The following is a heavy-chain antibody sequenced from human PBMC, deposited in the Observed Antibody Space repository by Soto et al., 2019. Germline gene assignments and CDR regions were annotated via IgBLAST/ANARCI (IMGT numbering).Heavy chain of an antibody. Sequence: QVQLVQSGAEVKKPGASVKVSCKVSGYTLTELSMHWVRHAPGKGLEWMGGFDPEDGETIYAQKFQGRVTMTEDTSTDTAYMELSSLRSEDTAVYYCATHEPWGSYLNWYFDLWGRGTLVTVSS. D-gene: IGHD1-26*01. CDR3: ATHEPWGSYLNWYFDL. CDR1: GYTLTELS. CDR2: FDPEDGET. J-gene: IGHJ2*01. V-gene: IGHV1-24*01.